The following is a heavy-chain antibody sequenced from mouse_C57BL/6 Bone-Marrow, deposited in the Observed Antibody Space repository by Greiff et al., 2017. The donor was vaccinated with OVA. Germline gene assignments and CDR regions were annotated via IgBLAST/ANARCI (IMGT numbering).Heavy chain of an antibody. J-gene: IGHJ2*01. D-gene: IGHD1-1*01. CDR2: IDPSDSET. CDR3: ARLLLRSYYFGC. CDR1: GYTFTSYW. Sequence: QVQLQQPGAELVRPGSSVKLSCKASGYTFTSYWMHWVKQRPIQGLEWIGNIDPSDSETHYNQKFKDKATLTVDKSSSTAYMQLSSLTSEDSAVYYCARLLLRSYYFGCWGQGTTLTVSS. V-gene: IGHV1-52*01.